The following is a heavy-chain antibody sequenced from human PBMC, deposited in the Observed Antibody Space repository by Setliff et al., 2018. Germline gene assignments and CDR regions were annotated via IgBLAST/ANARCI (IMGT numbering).Heavy chain of an antibody. CDR1: GYAFNNYG. V-gene: IGHV1-18*01. D-gene: IGHD2-21*01. Sequence: ASVKVSCKASGYAFNNYGIAWVRQAPGQGLEWMGWINAYNGNTFYAPKLQDRVTMTTDTSTATAYLELRSLRSDDTALYFCSRLVRYCATTTCQTLSGGEHWGQGTLVTVSS. J-gene: IGHJ4*02. CDR2: INAYNGNT. CDR3: SRLVRYCATTTCQTLSGGEH.